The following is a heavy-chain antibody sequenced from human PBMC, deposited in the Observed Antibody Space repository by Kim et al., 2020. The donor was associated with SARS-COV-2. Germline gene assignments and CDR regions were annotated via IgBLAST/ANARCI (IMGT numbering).Heavy chain of an antibody. D-gene: IGHD5-12*01. Sequence: SETLSLTCTVSGGSISSSSYYWGWIRQPPGKGLEWIGSIYYSGSTYYNPSLKSRVTISVDTSKNQFSLKLSSVTAADTAVYYCARHGPSGYGFAIDPWGQGTLVTVSS. CDR3: ARHGPSGYGFAIDP. J-gene: IGHJ5*02. V-gene: IGHV4-39*01. CDR1: GGSISSSSYY. CDR2: IYYSGST.